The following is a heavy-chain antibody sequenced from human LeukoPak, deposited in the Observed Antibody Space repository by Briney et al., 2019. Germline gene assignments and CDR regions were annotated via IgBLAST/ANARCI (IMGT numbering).Heavy chain of an antibody. CDR3: ARVYLIFGVVTNAFDI. Sequence: GGSLRLSCAASGFTFSSYSMNWVRQAPGKGLEWVSSISSSSSYIYYADSVKGRFTISRDNAKNSLYLQMNSLRAEDTAVYYCARVYLIFGVVTNAFDIWGQGTMVTVSS. V-gene: IGHV3-21*01. J-gene: IGHJ3*02. CDR2: ISSSSSYI. CDR1: GFTFSSYS. D-gene: IGHD3-3*01.